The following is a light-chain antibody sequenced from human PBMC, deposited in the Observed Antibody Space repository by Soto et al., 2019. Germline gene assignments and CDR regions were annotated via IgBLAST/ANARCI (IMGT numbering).Light chain of an antibody. CDR2: WAA. Sequence: DTVMTQSPGSLAVSLGERATINCKSSQSVLYSSNNKNYLAWYQQKPGQPPKLLIYWAATRESGVPDRFSGSGSGTDFTLTISSLQADDVAVYYCQQYYSAPYSFGQGIKLEIK. V-gene: IGKV4-1*01. J-gene: IGKJ2*03. CDR3: QQYYSAPYS. CDR1: QSVLYSSNNKNY.